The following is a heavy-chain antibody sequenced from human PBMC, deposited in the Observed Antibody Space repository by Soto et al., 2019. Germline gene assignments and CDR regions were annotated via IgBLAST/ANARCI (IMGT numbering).Heavy chain of an antibody. D-gene: IGHD3-10*01. V-gene: IGHV3-48*02. J-gene: IGHJ4*02. Sequence: GGSLRLSCAASGFTFSSYSMNWVRQAPGKGLEWVSYISSSSSTIYYADSVKGRFTISRDNAKNSLYLQMNSLRDEDTAVYYCARVELLWFGELLGFDYWGQGTLVTVSS. CDR1: GFTFSSYS. CDR2: ISSSSSTI. CDR3: ARVELLWFGELLGFDY.